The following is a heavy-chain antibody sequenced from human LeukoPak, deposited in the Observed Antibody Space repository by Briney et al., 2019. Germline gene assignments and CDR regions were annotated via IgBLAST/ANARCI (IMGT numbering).Heavy chain of an antibody. Sequence: PSQTLSLTCAVSGGSISSGGYSWSWIRQPPGKALEWIGYIYHSGSTYYNPSLKSRVTISVDRSKNQFSLKLSSVTAADTAVYYCARGGYCSGGSCYSDYYYGMDVWGKGTTVTVSS. J-gene: IGHJ6*04. D-gene: IGHD2-15*01. CDR3: ARGGYCSGGSCYSDYYYGMDV. V-gene: IGHV4-30-2*01. CDR1: GGSISSGGYS. CDR2: IYHSGST.